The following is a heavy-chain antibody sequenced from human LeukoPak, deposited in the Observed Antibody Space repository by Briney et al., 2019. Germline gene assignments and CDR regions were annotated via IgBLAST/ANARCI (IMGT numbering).Heavy chain of an antibody. Sequence: GESLKISCKGSGYTFTTYWIGWVRQMPGKGLEWMGIIYPADSDTGYSPSFQGQVTISADKSISTAYLQWSSLKASDTAMFYCARSTGAAFDHWGQGTLVTVSS. V-gene: IGHV5-51*01. CDR2: IYPADSDT. CDR1: GYTFTTYW. CDR3: ARSTGAAFDH. D-gene: IGHD6-13*01. J-gene: IGHJ4*02.